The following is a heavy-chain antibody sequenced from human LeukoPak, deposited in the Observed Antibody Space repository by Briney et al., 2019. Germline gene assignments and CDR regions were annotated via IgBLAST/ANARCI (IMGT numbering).Heavy chain of an antibody. CDR2: IQNDGTNK. Sequence: GGSLRLSCAASGFTFSTYGMHWVHQAPGKGLEWVAFIQNDGTNKYYADSVKGRFTISRDNSKNTLYLQMNSLRAEDTAVYYCAKSRDGYLFDYWGQGTLVTVSS. J-gene: IGHJ4*02. D-gene: IGHD5-24*01. CDR3: AKSRDGYLFDY. V-gene: IGHV3-30*02. CDR1: GFTFSTYG.